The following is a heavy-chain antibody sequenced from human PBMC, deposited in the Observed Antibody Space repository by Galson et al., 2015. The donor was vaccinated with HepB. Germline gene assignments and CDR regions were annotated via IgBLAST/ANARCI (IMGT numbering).Heavy chain of an antibody. CDR1: GGSISSGDYF. CDR2: IYSSGST. D-gene: IGHD4-17*01. CDR3: ARDGDYATLGAFDI. Sequence: TLSLTCTVSGGSISSGDYFWSWIRQSPGKGLEWIGYIYSSGSTYYNPSLKSRITIPIDTSKNQFSLKLSSVTAADTAVYYCARDGDYATLGAFDIWGQGTMVTVSS. J-gene: IGHJ3*02. V-gene: IGHV4-30-4*01.